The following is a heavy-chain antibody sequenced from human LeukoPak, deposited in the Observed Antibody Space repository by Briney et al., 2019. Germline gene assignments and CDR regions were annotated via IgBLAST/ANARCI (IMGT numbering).Heavy chain of an antibody. CDR2: ISSSGSTI. Sequence: PGGSLRLSCAASGFTFSSYEMNWVRQAPGKGLEWVSYISSSGSTIYYADSVKGRFTISRDNAKNSLYLQMNSLRAEDTALYYCARDQLRHDYWGQGTLVTVSS. J-gene: IGHJ4*02. D-gene: IGHD2-2*01. CDR3: ARDQLRHDY. CDR1: GFTFSSYE. V-gene: IGHV3-48*03.